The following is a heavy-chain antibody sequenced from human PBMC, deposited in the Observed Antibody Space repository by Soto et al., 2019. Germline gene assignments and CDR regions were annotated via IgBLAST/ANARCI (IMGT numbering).Heavy chain of an antibody. Sequence: ASVKVSCTASGYTLTSYGISWVRQAPGQGLEWMGWISAYNGNTNYAQKLQGRVTMTTDTSTSTAYMELRSLRSDDTAVYYCATSTYYYGSGSMEFDYWGQGTLVTVSS. CDR2: ISAYNGNT. D-gene: IGHD3-10*01. V-gene: IGHV1-18*01. J-gene: IGHJ4*02. CDR1: GYTLTSYG. CDR3: ATSTYYYGSGSMEFDY.